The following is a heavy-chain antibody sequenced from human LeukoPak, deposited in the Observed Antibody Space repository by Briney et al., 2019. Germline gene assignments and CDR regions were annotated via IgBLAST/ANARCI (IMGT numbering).Heavy chain of an antibody. CDR2: ISGDGGST. D-gene: IGHD1-26*01. V-gene: IGHV3-43*02. Sequence: GGSLRLSCAASGFTFDDYAMHWVRQAPGKGLEWVSLISGDGGSTYYADSVKGRFTISRDNSKNSLYLQMNSLRTEDTALYYCAKLGSGSPRDAFDIWGQGTMVTVSS. CDR3: AKLGSGSPRDAFDI. J-gene: IGHJ3*02. CDR1: GFTFDDYA.